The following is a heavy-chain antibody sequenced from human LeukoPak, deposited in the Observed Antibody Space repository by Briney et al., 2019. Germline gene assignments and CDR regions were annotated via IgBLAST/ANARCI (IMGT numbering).Heavy chain of an antibody. CDR1: GGSFSTYY. CDR3: ARGPTISETGYFDY. CDR2: INHRGDT. V-gene: IGHV4-34*01. D-gene: IGHD1-1*01. J-gene: IGHJ4*03. Sequence: SETLSLTCAVYGGSFSTYYWSWIRQSPGKGLEWIAEINHRGDTNYNPSVKSRVTISVDTSKSQFSLKVRSLTAADTAVYYCARGPTISETGYFDYWGQGTLVTVSS.